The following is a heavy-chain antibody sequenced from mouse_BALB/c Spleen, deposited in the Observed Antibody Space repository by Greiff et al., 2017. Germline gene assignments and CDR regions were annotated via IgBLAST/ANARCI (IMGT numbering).Heavy chain of an antibody. CDR1: GFTFTSFG. CDR2: ISSASSTI. J-gene: IGHJ4*01. Sequence: VQLKESGGGLVQPGGSRKLSCAASGFTFTSFGMNWVRQAPEKGLEWVAYISSASSTIYYADTVKGRITISEDNPNNTQFLQMTSLRAEDAAMYYGRGGYRYDYAMDYWGQGTSVTVSS. D-gene: IGHD2-14*01. V-gene: IGHV5-17*02. CDR3: RGGYRYDYAMDY.